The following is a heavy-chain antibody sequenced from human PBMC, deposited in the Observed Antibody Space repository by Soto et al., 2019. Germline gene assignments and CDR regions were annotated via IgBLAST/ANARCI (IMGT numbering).Heavy chain of an antibody. CDR1: GFTFGASN. Sequence: EVQLVESGGALVQPGGSLKLSCAASGFTFGASNLQWVRQASGKGLEWLGRIGSKGETYATTYAASVKGRFTISREDSERTGYMPMTHLESWDMVVYYCSRDDSDCFFSWGRGALITVSS. CDR2: IGSKGETYAT. J-gene: IGHJ4*02. CDR3: SRDDSDCFFS. D-gene: IGHD2-21*01. V-gene: IGHV3-73*02.